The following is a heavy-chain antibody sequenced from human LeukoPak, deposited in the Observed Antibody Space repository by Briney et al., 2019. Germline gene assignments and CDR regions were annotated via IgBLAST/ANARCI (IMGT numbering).Heavy chain of an antibody. CDR1: GFTFSSYA. Sequence: GGSLRLSCPASGFTFSSYAMSWVRQAPGKGLEWVSAISGSGGSTYYADSVKGRFTISRDNSNNTLYLQMNSLRPEDTAVYYCATRGGYYDILTGYYGMDVWGQGTTVTVSS. V-gene: IGHV3-23*01. D-gene: IGHD3-9*01. CDR2: ISGSGGST. J-gene: IGHJ6*02. CDR3: ATRGGYYDILTGYYGMDV.